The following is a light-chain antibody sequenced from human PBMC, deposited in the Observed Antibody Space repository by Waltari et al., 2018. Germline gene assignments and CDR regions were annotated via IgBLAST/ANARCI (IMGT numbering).Light chain of an antibody. CDR3: QHYLRLPVT. CDR2: GAS. V-gene: IGKV3-20*01. CDR1: QSVTRA. J-gene: IGKJ1*01. Sequence: GESATLSCRTSQSVTRALAWYQQKPGQAPRLLIYGASNRATGIPDRFSGSGSGTDFSLTISSLEPEDVAVYYCQHYLRLPVTFGQGTKVEVK.